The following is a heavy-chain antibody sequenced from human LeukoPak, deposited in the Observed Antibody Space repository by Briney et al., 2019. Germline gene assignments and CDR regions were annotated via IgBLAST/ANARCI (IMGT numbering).Heavy chain of an antibody. D-gene: IGHD2-21*02. Sequence: GASVKVSCKASGGTFSSYAISWVRQAPGQGLEWMGGIIPIFGTANYAQEFQGRVTITADESTSTAYMELSSLRSEDTAVYYCARWYCGGDCYGYYYYYGMDVWGQGTTVTVSS. CDR3: ARWYCGGDCYGYYYYYGMDV. J-gene: IGHJ6*02. CDR1: GGTFSSYA. CDR2: IIPIFGTA. V-gene: IGHV1-69*01.